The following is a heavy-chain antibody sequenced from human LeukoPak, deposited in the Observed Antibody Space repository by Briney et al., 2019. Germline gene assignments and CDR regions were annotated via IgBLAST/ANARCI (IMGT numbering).Heavy chain of an antibody. CDR2: IYYSGCT. Sequence: PSETLSLTCTVPGGSISSSSYYWGWIRQPPGKGLERIGSIYYSGCTYYNPSLKSRVTISVDTSKNQFSLKLSSVTAADTAVYYCARHAVYDYVWGSYRFDYWGQGTLVTVSS. J-gene: IGHJ4*02. D-gene: IGHD3-16*02. V-gene: IGHV4-39*01. CDR1: GGSISSSSYY. CDR3: ARHAVYDYVWGSYRFDY.